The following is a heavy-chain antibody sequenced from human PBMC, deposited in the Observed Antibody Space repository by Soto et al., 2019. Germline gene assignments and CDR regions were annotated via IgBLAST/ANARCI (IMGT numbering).Heavy chain of an antibody. Sequence: PSETLSLTCTVSGGSISSYYWSWIRQPPGKGLEWIGYIYYSGSTNYNPSLKSRVTISVDTSKNQFSLKLSSVTAADTVVYYCARQGFGVVNWFDPWGQGTLVTVSS. J-gene: IGHJ5*02. V-gene: IGHV4-59*08. D-gene: IGHD3-3*01. CDR1: GGSISSYY. CDR3: ARQGFGVVNWFDP. CDR2: IYYSGST.